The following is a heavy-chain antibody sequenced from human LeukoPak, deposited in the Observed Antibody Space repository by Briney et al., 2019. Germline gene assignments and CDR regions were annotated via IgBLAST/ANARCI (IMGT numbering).Heavy chain of an antibody. CDR1: GGSFSGYY. CDR3: ARVNPYSNKFNWFDP. J-gene: IGHJ5*02. Sequence: NPSETLSLTCAVYGGSFSGYYWSWIRQPPGKGLEWIGEINHSGSTNYNPSLKSRVTISVDTSKNQFSLKLSSVTDADTAVYYCARVNPYSNKFNWFDPWGQGTLVTVSS. V-gene: IGHV4-34*01. D-gene: IGHD6-13*01. CDR2: INHSGST.